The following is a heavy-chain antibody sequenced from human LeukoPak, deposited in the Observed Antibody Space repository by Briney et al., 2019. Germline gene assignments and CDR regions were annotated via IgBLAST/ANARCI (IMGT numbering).Heavy chain of an antibody. J-gene: IGHJ4*02. CDR2: ISGSGGST. CDR1: GFTFSSYT. D-gene: IGHD3-3*01. CDR3: AKSPYYDFWSGRYYSDY. Sequence: GGSLRLSWAASGFTFSSYTMSWVRQAPGKGLEWVSAISGSGGSTYYADSVKGRFTISRDNSKNTLYLQMNSLRAEDTAVYYCAKSPYYDFWSGRYYSDYWGQGTLVTVSS. V-gene: IGHV3-23*01.